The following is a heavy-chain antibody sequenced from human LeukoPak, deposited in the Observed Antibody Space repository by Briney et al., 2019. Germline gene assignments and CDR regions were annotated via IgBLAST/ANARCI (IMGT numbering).Heavy chain of an antibody. J-gene: IGHJ4*02. CDR3: AKDTYYYDSSGYWFDY. V-gene: IGHV3-30*02. D-gene: IGHD3-22*01. Sequence: PGRSLRLSCAASGFTFSSYGMHWVRQAPGKGLEWVAFIRYDGSNKYYADSVKGRFTISRDNSKNTLYLQMNSLRAEDTAVYYCAKDTYYYDSSGYWFDYWGQGTLITVSS. CDR1: GFTFSSYG. CDR2: IRYDGSNK.